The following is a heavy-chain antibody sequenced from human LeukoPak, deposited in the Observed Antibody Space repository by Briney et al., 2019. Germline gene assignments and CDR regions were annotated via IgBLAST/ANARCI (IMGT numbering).Heavy chain of an antibody. D-gene: IGHD2-2*01. CDR2: ISSSSSYI. J-gene: IGHJ4*02. V-gene: IGHV3-21*01. Sequence: NPGGSLRLSCAASGFTFSSYWMHWVRQAPGKGLEWVSSISSSSSYIYYADSVKGRFTISRDNAKNSLYLQMNSLRAEDTAVYYCARDREDIVVVPAALDYWGQGTLVTVSS. CDR1: GFTFSSYW. CDR3: ARDREDIVVVPAALDY.